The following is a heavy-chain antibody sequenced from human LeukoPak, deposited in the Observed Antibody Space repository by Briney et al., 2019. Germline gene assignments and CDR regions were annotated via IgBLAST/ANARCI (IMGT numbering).Heavy chain of an antibody. CDR2: IAGSGGYI. CDR3: ARFPPFNYEILTGYYYYFDY. D-gene: IGHD3-9*01. Sequence: GGSLRLSCAASGFTFSSYSMIWVRQAPGKGLEWVSSIAGSGGYIYYADLVKGRFTISRDNAKNSLYLQMNSLRAEDTAVYYCARFPPFNYEILTGYYYYFDYWGQGTLVTVSS. V-gene: IGHV3-21*01. CDR1: GFTFSSYS. J-gene: IGHJ4*02.